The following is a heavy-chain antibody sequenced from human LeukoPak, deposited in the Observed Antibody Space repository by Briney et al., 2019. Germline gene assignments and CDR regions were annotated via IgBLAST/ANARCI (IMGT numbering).Heavy chain of an antibody. CDR1: GFTFSDYY. D-gene: IGHD3-10*01. Sequence: GGSLRLSCTASGFTFSDYYMGWIRQAPGKGLEWLSYMSGSGILIHYADSVKGRFTITRDNAKRSLYQQMNSLRVEDTAVYYCARERPKTGGGFDYWGQGTLVTVSS. CDR3: ARERPKTGGGFDY. V-gene: IGHV3-11*01. CDR2: MSGSGILI. J-gene: IGHJ4*02.